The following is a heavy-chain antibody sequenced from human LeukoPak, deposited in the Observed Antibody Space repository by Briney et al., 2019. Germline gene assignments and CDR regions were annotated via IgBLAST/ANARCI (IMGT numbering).Heavy chain of an antibody. D-gene: IGHD7-27*01. CDR2: IRDSGSST. J-gene: IGHJ6*02. V-gene: IGHV3-23*01. CDR1: GFTFSSYA. Sequence: PGGSLRLSCAASGFTFSSYAMSWVRQAPGKGLEWVSAIRDSGSSTHYADSVKGRFTISRDNAKNSLYLQMNSLRAEDTAVYYCARGHWGLDVWGQGTTVTVSS. CDR3: ARGHWGLDV.